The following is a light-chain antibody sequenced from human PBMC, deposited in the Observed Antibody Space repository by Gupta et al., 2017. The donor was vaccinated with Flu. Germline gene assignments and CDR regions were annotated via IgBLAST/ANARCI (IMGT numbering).Light chain of an antibody. Sequence: EIVLTQSPVTLYLSPGERATLSCRASETISNYLAWYQQKPGQAPRLLIYDASNRATGIPARVSGSGSGTDFTLTISSLHPEDFAVYYCQQRSNWPPLTFGGGTKVEI. V-gene: IGKV3-11*01. J-gene: IGKJ4*01. CDR1: ETISNY. CDR2: DAS. CDR3: QQRSNWPPLT.